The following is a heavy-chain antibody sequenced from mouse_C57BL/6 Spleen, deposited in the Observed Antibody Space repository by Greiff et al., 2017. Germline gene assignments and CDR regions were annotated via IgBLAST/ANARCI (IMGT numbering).Heavy chain of an antibody. CDR2: ISSGSSTI. CDR3: ARQDWAYAMDY. J-gene: IGHJ4*01. CDR1: GFTFSDYG. V-gene: IGHV5-17*01. D-gene: IGHD4-1*01. Sequence: EVKVVESGGGLVKPGGSLKLSCAASGFTFSDYGMHWVRQAPEKGLEWVAYISSGSSTIYYADTVKGRFTISRDNAKNTLFLQMTSLRSEDTAMYYCARQDWAYAMDYWGQGTSVTVSS.